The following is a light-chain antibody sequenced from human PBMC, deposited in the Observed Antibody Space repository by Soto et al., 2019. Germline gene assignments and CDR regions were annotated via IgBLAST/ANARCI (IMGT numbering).Light chain of an antibody. CDR2: GVS. J-gene: IGKJ5*01. Sequence: EIVLTQSPGTLSLFPGESTTLSCRASQSVSGSYLAWYQQKPVQAPSLVIYGVSTRATGIPDRFSGRGSGTDIALTIRSLEPEDFAVYYCQQYGSSITFGQGTRLEIK. CDR1: QSVSGSY. CDR3: QQYGSSIT. V-gene: IGKV3-20*01.